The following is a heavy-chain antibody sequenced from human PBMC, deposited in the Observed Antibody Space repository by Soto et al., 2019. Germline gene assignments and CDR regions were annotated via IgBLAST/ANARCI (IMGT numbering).Heavy chain of an antibody. CDR3: ARDRRDAGTADYYYYYGMDF. Sequence: WTWIRQVPGKGLDWIGYISYSGTTYFNPSLRSRLSISLDTSKNQFSLKLTSVTAADTAVYYCARDRRDAGTADYYYYYGMDFWGQGTTVTVSS. J-gene: IGHJ6*02. D-gene: IGHD1-26*01. CDR2: ISYSGTT. V-gene: IGHV4-31*02.